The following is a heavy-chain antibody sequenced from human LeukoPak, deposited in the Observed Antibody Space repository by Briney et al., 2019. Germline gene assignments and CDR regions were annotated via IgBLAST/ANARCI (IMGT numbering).Heavy chain of an antibody. CDR2: INQDGTEK. J-gene: IGHJ4*02. CDR1: GFTFSSYW. V-gene: IGHV3-7*01. Sequence: GGSLRLSCAASGFTFSSYWMTWVRLAPGKGLEWVANINQDGTEKYYVDSVKGRFTISRDNAKNSLYLQMSSLRAEDTAVYYCARQGFWSGYYFDYWGQGTLVTVSS. D-gene: IGHD3-3*01. CDR3: ARQGFWSGYYFDY.